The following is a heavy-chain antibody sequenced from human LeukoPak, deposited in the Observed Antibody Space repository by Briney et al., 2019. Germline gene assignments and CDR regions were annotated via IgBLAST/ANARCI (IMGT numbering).Heavy chain of an antibody. CDR1: GGSISSSSYY. V-gene: IGHV4-39*07. D-gene: IGHD3-22*01. CDR2: IYYSGST. Sequence: PSETLSLTCTVSGGSISSSSYYWGWIRQPPGKGLEWIGSIYYSGSTYYNPSLKSRVTISVDTSKNQFSLKLSSVTAADTAVYYCARGRRGYDSSGYYQNFDYWGQGTLVTVSS. CDR3: ARGRRGYDSSGYYQNFDY. J-gene: IGHJ4*02.